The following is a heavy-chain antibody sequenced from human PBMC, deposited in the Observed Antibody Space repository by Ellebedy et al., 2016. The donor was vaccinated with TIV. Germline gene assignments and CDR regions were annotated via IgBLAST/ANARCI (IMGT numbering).Heavy chain of an antibody. CDR1: GGTFSSYA. J-gene: IGHJ4*02. Sequence: ASVKVSCKASGGTFSSYAFSWVRQAPGQGLEWMGGIIGMFGTANYAQKFQGRVTITADESTSTAYLELSSLRFEDTAVYYCAGHSGYTYRKNPFDSWGQGTLLTVSS. D-gene: IGHD5-18*01. V-gene: IGHV1-69*13. CDR2: IIGMFGTA. CDR3: AGHSGYTYRKNPFDS.